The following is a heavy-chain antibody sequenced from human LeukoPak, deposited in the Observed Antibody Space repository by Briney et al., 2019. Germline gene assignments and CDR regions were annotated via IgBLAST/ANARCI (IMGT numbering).Heavy chain of an antibody. J-gene: IGHJ3*02. Sequence: GGSLRLSCAASGFTFNRHGMHWVRQAPGKGLEWVAFIQYHGSDIFYADSVKGRFTISRDNSKNTLYLQMNSLRAEDTAVYYCARDMAGSMPDAFDIWGQGTMVTVSS. D-gene: IGHD2-2*01. V-gene: IGHV3-30*02. CDR2: IQYHGSDI. CDR3: ARDMAGSMPDAFDI. CDR1: GFTFNRHG.